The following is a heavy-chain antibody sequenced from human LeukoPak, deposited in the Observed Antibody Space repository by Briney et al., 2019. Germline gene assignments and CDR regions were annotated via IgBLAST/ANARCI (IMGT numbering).Heavy chain of an antibody. CDR3: ARGNNYDYIWNAFDI. V-gene: IGHV4-34*01. J-gene: IGHJ3*02. Sequence: SETLSLTCAVYGGSFSGYYWSWIRQPPGKGLEWIGEINHSGSTNYNPSLKSRVTISVDTSKNQFSLKLSSVTAADTAVYYCARGNNYDYIWNAFDIWGQGTMVTVSS. D-gene: IGHD3-16*01. CDR1: GGSFSGYY. CDR2: INHSGST.